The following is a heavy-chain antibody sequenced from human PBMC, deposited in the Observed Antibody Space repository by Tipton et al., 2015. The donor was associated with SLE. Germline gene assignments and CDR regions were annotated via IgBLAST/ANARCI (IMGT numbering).Heavy chain of an antibody. D-gene: IGHD2-15*01. CDR2: IYYSGST. Sequence: TLSLTCTVSGGSISSGSYYWGWIRQPPGKGLEWIGSIYYSGSTYYNPSLKSRVTISVDTSKNQFSLKLSSVTAADTAVYYCARAPQGIFDYWGQGTLVTVSS. J-gene: IGHJ4*02. CDR3: ARAPQGIFDY. CDR1: GGSISSGSYY. V-gene: IGHV4-39*07.